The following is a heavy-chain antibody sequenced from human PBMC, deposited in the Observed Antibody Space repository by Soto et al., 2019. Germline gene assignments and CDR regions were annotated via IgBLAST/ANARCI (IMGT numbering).Heavy chain of an antibody. J-gene: IGHJ5*02. D-gene: IGHD3-22*01. Sequence: QVQLVQSGAEVKKPGSSVKVSCKASGGTFSSYAITWVRQAPGQGLEWMGGIIPIFGTANYAQKFQGRVPMTADESTSTAYRELSSRRSEDTAVYYCARDRGPSSGYYPYWFDPWGQGTLVTVSS. V-gene: IGHV1-69*12. CDR1: GGTFSSYA. CDR3: ARDRGPSSGYYPYWFDP. CDR2: IIPIFGTA.